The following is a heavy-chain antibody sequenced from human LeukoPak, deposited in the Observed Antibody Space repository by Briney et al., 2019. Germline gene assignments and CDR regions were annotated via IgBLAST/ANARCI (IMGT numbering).Heavy chain of an antibody. D-gene: IGHD4-11*01. V-gene: IGHV3-23*01. CDR1: GFTFSGYA. CDR2: ISYSGGST. CDR3: AKSYGNHFDC. J-gene: IGHJ4*02. Sequence: GGSLRHSCAASGFTFSGYAMSWVRQAPGEGLEWVSAISYSGGSTYYADSVKGRFTISRDNSKNTLYLQMNSLRAEDTAVYYCAKSYGNHFDCWGQGTLVTVSS.